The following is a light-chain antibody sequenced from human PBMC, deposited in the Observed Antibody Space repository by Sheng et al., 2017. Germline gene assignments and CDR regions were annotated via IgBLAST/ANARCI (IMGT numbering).Light chain of an antibody. J-gene: IGKJ4*01. CDR2: EVF. Sequence: DIVMTQTPLSLSVTPGQPASISCKSSQSLLHSDGKTYLYWYQQKPGQSPQLLIHEVFNRFSGVPDRFSGSGSGTHFTLKISRVEAEDVGVYYCMQTIQLPLTFGGGTKVEIK. V-gene: IGKV2D-29*02. CDR3: MQTIQLPLT. CDR1: QSLLHSDGKTY.